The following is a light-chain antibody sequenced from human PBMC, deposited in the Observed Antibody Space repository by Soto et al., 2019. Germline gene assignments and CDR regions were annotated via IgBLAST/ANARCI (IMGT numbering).Light chain of an antibody. V-gene: IGKV1-5*03. Sequence: DIEMTQSPSTLSASVGDRVTITCRASQSISSWLAWYQQKPGKAPKLLIYKASRLDIGVTSRFSGSESVTEFTLTLRSLQTDDFATYCCQQYDSYSNTFGQGTKVEI. J-gene: IGKJ1*01. CDR3: QQYDSYSNT. CDR2: KAS. CDR1: QSISSW.